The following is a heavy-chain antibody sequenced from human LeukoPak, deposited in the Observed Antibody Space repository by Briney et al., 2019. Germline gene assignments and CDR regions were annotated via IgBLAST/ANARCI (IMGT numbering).Heavy chain of an antibody. CDR1: GFTFSNYD. CDR3: AKAPFRGAPYYFDY. J-gene: IGHJ4*02. D-gene: IGHD3-10*01. V-gene: IGHV3-30*18. Sequence: GGSLRLSCAASGFTFSNYDMHWVRQAPGKGLEWVAVISYDGTNKYYVDSVKGRFTISRDNSKNTLYLQMNSLRAEDTAVYYCAKAPFRGAPYYFDYWGQGTLVTVSS. CDR2: ISYDGTNK.